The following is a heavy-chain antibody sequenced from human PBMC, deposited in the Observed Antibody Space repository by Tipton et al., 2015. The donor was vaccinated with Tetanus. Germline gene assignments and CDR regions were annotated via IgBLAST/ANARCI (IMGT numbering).Heavy chain of an antibody. CDR1: GFTFSNHW. V-gene: IGHV3-21*01. J-gene: IGHJ4*02. CDR2: ITDSATYI. CDR3: ARVHTPGLLGRYPFDS. D-gene: IGHD2-21*02. Sequence: SLRLSCAASGFTFSNHWMTWVRQAPGKGLEWVSTITDSATYIYYADSVRGRFTVSRDNAKRSLYLQMNSLRADDTAVYFCARVHTPGLLGRYPFDSWGQGTLVTVSS.